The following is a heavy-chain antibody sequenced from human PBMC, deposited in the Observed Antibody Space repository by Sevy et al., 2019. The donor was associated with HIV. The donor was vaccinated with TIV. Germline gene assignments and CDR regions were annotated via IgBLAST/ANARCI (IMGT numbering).Heavy chain of an antibody. J-gene: IGHJ4*02. V-gene: IGHV3-48*03. Sequence: GGSLRLSCTASGFTFSSYEMNWVRQAPGKGLEWVSNNISIGSSKYYADSVKARFTISRDNAKNSLFLQMNSLRAEDTAVYYCARGPHHYYDSSAFFDYWGQGTLVTVSS. CDR3: ARGPHHYYDSSAFFDY. CDR2: NISIGSSK. D-gene: IGHD3-22*01. CDR1: GFTFSSYE.